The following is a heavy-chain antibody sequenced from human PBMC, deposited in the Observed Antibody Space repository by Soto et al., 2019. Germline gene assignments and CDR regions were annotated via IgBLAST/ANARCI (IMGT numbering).Heavy chain of an antibody. CDR1: GFSVSSNY. CDR3: VRDFGSSSEGGMDV. V-gene: IGHV3-53*01. CDR2: IYSGGIT. J-gene: IGHJ6*02. D-gene: IGHD6-6*01. Sequence: EVQLVESGGGLIQPGGSLRLSCAASGFSVSSNYMSWVRQAPGKGLEWVSVIYSGGITFYADYVKGRFTISRDNSKNTLYLQMNSLRAEDTAVYYCVRDFGSSSEGGMDVWGQGTTVTVSS.